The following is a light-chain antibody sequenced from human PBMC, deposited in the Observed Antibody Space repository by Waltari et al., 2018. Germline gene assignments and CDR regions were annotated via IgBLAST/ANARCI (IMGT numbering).Light chain of an antibody. CDR2: NND. J-gene: IGLJ3*02. CDR1: FSNIGSNA. Sequence: QSVLTQPPSASATPGQRVTISCSGSFSNIGSNAVNWFQHLPGTAPKLLIYNNDQRPSRVPDRFSGSKSGTSASLAISGLQSEDEANYFCAAWDASLNGLWVFGGGTKLTVL. V-gene: IGLV1-44*01. CDR3: AAWDASLNGLWV.